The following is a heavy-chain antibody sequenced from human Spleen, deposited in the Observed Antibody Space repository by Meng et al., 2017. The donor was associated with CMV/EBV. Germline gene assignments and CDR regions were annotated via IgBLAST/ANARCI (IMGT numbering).Heavy chain of an antibody. Sequence: GGSLRLSCAASGFTFSSYGMHWVRQAPGKGLEWVAFIRYDGSNKYYADSVKGRFTISRDNSKNTLYLQMNSLRAEDTAVYYCAKAGSDSSGWYMRIDYWGQGTLVTVSS. CDR1: GFTFSSYG. V-gene: IGHV3-30*02. J-gene: IGHJ4*02. CDR3: AKAGSDSSGWYMRIDY. D-gene: IGHD6-19*01. CDR2: IRYDGSNK.